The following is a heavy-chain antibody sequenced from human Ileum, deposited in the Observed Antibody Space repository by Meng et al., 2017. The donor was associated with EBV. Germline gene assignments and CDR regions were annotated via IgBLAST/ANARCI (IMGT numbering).Heavy chain of an antibody. CDR3: ARPIGAAGWFDP. J-gene: IGHJ5*02. D-gene: IGHD6-13*01. V-gene: IGHV4-39*01. CDR1: GGPMNCIIYY. CDR2: IYYSGRT. Sequence: QLHPEGAGPGSVTPWKNLAPPCNVSGGPMNCIIYYLGLIRQPPGKGLEWNGSIYYSGRTYYNPSLKSRVTISVDTSKKQFSLKLSAVTAADTAVYYFARPIGAAGWFDPWGQGTLVTVSS.